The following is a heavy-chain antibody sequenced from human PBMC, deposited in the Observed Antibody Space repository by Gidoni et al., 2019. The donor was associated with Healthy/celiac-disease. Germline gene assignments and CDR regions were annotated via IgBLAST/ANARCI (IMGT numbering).Heavy chain of an antibody. CDR1: GFSLSTSGVG. V-gene: IGHV2-5*02. Sequence: QITLKESGPTLVKPTQTLTLTCTSSGFSLSTSGVGVGWIRQPPGKALEWLALIYWDDDKRYSPSLKSRLTITKDTSKNQVVLTMTNMDPVDTATYYCAHSRVLEWLLYVPNEGWGQVFDYWGQGTLVTVSS. D-gene: IGHD3-3*01. CDR2: IYWDDDK. J-gene: IGHJ4*02. CDR3: AHSRVLEWLLYVPNEGWGQVFDY.